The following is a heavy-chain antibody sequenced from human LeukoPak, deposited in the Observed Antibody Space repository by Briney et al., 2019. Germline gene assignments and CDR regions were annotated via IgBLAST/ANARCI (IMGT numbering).Heavy chain of an antibody. D-gene: IGHD3-3*01. Sequence: GGSLRLPCAASGFTFSSYAMHWVRQAPGKGLEWVAVISYDGSNKYYADSVKGRFTISRDNSKNTLYLQMNSLRAEDTAVYYCARDTDFWSGYYTGLPDAFDIWGQGTMVTVSS. J-gene: IGHJ3*02. V-gene: IGHV3-30-3*01. CDR3: ARDTDFWSGYYTGLPDAFDI. CDR2: ISYDGSNK. CDR1: GFTFSSYA.